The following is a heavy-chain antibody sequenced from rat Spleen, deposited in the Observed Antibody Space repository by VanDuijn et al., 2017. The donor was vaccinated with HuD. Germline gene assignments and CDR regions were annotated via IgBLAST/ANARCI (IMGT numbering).Heavy chain of an antibody. D-gene: IGHD1-11*01. CDR1: GFSLTSNG. V-gene: IGHV2S12*01. CDR3: TRSYGGYSQHWFTY. Sequence: QVQLKESGPGLVQPSQTLSLTCTVSGFSLTSNGVSWVRQPPGKGLEWIAAISTGGNTYYNSGLKSRLSISRDTSKSQVFLKMNSLQTDDTAIYFCTRSYGGYSQHWFTYWGQGSLVTVSS. CDR2: ISTGGNT. J-gene: IGHJ3*01.